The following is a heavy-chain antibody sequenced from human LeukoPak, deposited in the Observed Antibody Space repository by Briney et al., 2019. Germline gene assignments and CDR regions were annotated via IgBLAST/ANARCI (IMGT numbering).Heavy chain of an antibody. V-gene: IGHV3-11*01. CDR2: ISDTAFTT. D-gene: IGHD1-26*01. CDR3: ARVIVFRGYMDV. CDR1: GFIINDYY. J-gene: IGHJ6*03. Sequence: GGSLRLSCAASGFIINDYYMTWIRQTPGKGLEWISDISDTAFTTYYADSVRGRFTISRDNANNSMYLQMTSLRADDTAMYFCARVIVFRGYMDVWGKGTTVTVSS.